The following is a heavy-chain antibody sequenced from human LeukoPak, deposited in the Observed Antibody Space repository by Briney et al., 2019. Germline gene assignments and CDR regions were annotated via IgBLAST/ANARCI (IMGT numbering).Heavy chain of an antibody. Sequence: GGSLRLSCAASGFTFSSYWMHWVRQAPGKGRVWVSRINTDGSSTSYADSVKGRFTISRDNAKNTLYLQMNGLRAEDTAVYYCETGGSYDYWGQGTLVTVSS. CDR2: INTDGSST. CDR3: ETGGSYDY. J-gene: IGHJ4*02. D-gene: IGHD1-26*01. V-gene: IGHV3-74*01. CDR1: GFTFSSYW.